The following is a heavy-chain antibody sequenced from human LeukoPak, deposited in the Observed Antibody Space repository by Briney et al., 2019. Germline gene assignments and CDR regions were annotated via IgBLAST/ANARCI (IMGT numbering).Heavy chain of an antibody. J-gene: IGHJ5*02. CDR1: GYTFTSYD. Sequence: GASVKVSCKASGYTFTSYDINWVRQATGQGLEWMGRMNPNSGNTGYAQKFQGRVTITRNTSISTAYMELSSLRSEDTAVYYCARDRYYYDSSGYYGPWFDPWGQGTLVTVSS. D-gene: IGHD3-22*01. CDR2: MNPNSGNT. V-gene: IGHV1-8*03. CDR3: ARDRYYYDSSGYYGPWFDP.